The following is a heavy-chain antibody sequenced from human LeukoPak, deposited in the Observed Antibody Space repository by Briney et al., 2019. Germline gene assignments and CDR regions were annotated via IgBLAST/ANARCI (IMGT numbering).Heavy chain of an antibody. CDR1: GGSISSSSYY. CDR2: IYYSGST. D-gene: IGHD6-13*01. J-gene: IGHJ4*02. V-gene: IGHV4-39*01. CDR3: ARQRSASSSWYRRSYFDY. Sequence: SETLSLTCTVSGGSISSSSYYWGWIRQPPGKGLEWIGSIYYSGSTYYNPSLKSRVTISVDTSKNQFSLKLSSVTAADTAVYYCARQRSASSSWYRRSYFDYWGQGTLVTVSS.